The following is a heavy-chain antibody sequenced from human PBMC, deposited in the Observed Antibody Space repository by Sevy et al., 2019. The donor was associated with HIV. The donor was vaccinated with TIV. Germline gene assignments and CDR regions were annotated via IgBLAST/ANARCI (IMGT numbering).Heavy chain of an antibody. CDR3: ARDLRVDLDY. CDR2: ISFDGRKT. V-gene: IGHV3-30*04. CDR1: GFTFGSYA. J-gene: IGHJ4*02. Sequence: GGSLRLSCAASGFTFGSYAFHWVRQAPGKGLEWVAVISFDGRKTDYANSVKGRFTISKDNSKNTLHLRMSRLRGDDTAVYYCARDLRVDLDYWGQGTLVTVSS.